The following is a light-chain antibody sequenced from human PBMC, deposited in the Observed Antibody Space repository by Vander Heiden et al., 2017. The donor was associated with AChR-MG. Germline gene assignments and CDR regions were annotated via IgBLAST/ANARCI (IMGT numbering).Light chain of an antibody. Sequence: DIVMTQSPLSLPVTPGEPASISCRSSQSLLHSNGYNYLDWYLQKQGQSPQLLIYLGSNRASGVPDRFSGSGSGTDFTLKISRVEAEDVGVYYCMQALQTLGITFGPGTKVDIK. CDR3: MQALQTLGIT. V-gene: IGKV2-28*01. J-gene: IGKJ3*01. CDR2: LGS. CDR1: QSLLHSNGYNY.